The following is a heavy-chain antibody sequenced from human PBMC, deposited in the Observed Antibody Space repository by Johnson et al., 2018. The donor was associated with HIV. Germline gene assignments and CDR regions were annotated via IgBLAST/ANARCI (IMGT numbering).Heavy chain of an antibody. J-gene: IGHJ3*02. Sequence: VQVVESGGGLVQPGGSLRLSCAASGFTVSSNYMSWVRQAPGKGLEWVSVIYSGGSTYYADSVKGRFTISRANSKNTLYLQMNSLRAEDTAVYYCARGALVAGTTYAFDIWGQGTMVTVSS. CDR3: ARGALVAGTTYAFDI. D-gene: IGHD1-1*01. V-gene: IGHV3-66*01. CDR1: GFTVSSNY. CDR2: IYSGGST.